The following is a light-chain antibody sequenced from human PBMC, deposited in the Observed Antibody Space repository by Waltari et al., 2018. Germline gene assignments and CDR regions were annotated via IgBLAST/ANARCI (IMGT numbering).Light chain of an antibody. Sequence: QSALTQPPSASGSPGQSVTISCTGTSSDVGAYNYVSWYQQYPGKAPKLIVYEVTNRPSGVPDRCSGSKSGNTASLTVSGLQADDEADYYCCSHGGSNNFYIFGTGTTVTVL. J-gene: IGLJ1*01. CDR1: SSDVGAYNY. V-gene: IGLV2-8*01. CDR2: EVT. CDR3: CSHGGSNNFYI.